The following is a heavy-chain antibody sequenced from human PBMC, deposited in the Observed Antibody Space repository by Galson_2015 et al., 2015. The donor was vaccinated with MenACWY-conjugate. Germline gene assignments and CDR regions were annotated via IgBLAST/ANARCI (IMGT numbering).Heavy chain of an antibody. J-gene: IGHJ4*02. CDR2: THHSGRT. CDR1: SASIISTKW. CDR3: ATQSAFYQDY. V-gene: IGHV4-4*02. D-gene: IGHD2-2*01. Sequence: SSASIISTKWWSWVRQPPGKGLEWIAETHHSGRTNYNPSLKGRVIISVDKSKNQFSLDLYSVTAADTAVYYCATQSAFYQDYWGQGTLVSVSS.